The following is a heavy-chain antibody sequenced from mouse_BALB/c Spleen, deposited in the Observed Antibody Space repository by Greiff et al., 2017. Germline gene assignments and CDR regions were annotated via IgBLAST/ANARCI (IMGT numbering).Heavy chain of an antibody. D-gene: IGHD2-1*01. CDR2: IWSGGST. CDR3: ARDGTLAY. CDR1: GFSLTSYG. J-gene: IGHJ3*01. Sequence: VQLQQSGPGLVQPSQSLSITCTVSGFSLTSYGVHWVRQSPGKGLEWLGVIWSGGSTDYNAAFISRLSISKDNSKSQVFFKMNSLQANDTAIYYCARDGTLAYWGQGTLVTVSA. V-gene: IGHV2-2*02.